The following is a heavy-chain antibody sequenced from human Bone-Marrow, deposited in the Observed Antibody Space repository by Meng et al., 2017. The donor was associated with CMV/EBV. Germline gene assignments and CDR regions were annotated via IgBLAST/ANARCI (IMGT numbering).Heavy chain of an antibody. CDR3: ARDSGDIVVVPAAIPDYYYYYGMDV. V-gene: IGHV1-69*05. J-gene: IGHJ6*02. D-gene: IGHD2-2*02. CDR2: IIPIFGTA. Sequence: SVKVSCKASGGTFSSYAISWVRQAPGQGLEWMGGIIPIFGTANYAQKFQGRVTITTDESTSTAYMELSSLRSEDTAVYYCARDSGDIVVVPAAIPDYYYYYGMDVCGQGTTVTVSS. CDR1: GGTFSSYA.